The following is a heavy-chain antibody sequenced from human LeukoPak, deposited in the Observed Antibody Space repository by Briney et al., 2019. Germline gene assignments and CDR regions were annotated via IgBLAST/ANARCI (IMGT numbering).Heavy chain of an antibody. Sequence: SETLSLTCTVSGGSISSYYWSWIRQPPGKGLEWIGYIYYSGSTNYNPSLKSRVTISVDTSKNQFSLKLGSVTAADTAVYYCASSRDGYNLGVWGQGTLVTVSS. D-gene: IGHD5-12*01. J-gene: IGHJ4*02. CDR3: ASSRDGYNLGV. CDR1: GGSISSYY. V-gene: IGHV4-59*08. CDR2: IYYSGST.